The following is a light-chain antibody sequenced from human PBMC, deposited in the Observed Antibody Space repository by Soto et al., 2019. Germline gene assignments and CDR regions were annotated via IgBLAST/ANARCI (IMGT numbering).Light chain of an antibody. CDR1: SSNIGSYY. Sequence: QSVLTQTPSASGTPGQRVTISCSGSSSNIGSYYVNLYQQLPGTAPKLLIFSDNQRPSGVPDRFSGSKSGASASLAISGLQSEDEADYYCAAWDDSLNGHVVFGGGTKLTVL. J-gene: IGLJ2*01. CDR3: AAWDDSLNGHVV. V-gene: IGLV1-44*01. CDR2: SDN.